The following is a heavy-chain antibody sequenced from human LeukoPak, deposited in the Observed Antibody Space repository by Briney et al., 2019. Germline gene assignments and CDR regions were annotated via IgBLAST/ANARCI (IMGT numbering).Heavy chain of an antibody. V-gene: IGHV3-23*01. D-gene: IGHD6-13*01. CDR3: AKVGPSSWYSNPIVPYFDY. CDR2: ISGSGGST. J-gene: IGHJ4*02. Sequence: GGSLRLSCAASGFTFSSYAMSWVRQAPGKGLEWVSAISGSGGSTYYADSVKGRFTISRDNSKNTLYLQMNSLRAEDTAVYYCAKVGPSSWYSNPIVPYFDYWGQGTLVTVSS. CDR1: GFTFSSYA.